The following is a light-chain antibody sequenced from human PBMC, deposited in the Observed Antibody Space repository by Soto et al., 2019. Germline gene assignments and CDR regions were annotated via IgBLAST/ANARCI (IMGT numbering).Light chain of an antibody. CDR1: SSDVGSYNL. Sequence: QSALTQPASVSGSPGQSITISCTGTSSDVGSYNLVTWYQQHPGKAPKLMIYEGSKRPSGVSNRFSGSKSGNTASLTISGHQAEDEADYYCCSYAGSGTYVFGTGTKVTVL. J-gene: IGLJ1*01. CDR2: EGS. CDR3: CSYAGSGTYV. V-gene: IGLV2-23*01.